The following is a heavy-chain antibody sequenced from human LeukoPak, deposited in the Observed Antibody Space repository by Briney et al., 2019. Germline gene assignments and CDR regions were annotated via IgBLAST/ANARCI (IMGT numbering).Heavy chain of an antibody. Sequence: PGGSLRLSCAASGFTFSTSAMTWVRQAPGKRLEWVSSISGSGGSQLYTDSVRGRFSISRDNSKNTLSLQMHSLRDADTPVYYCARGYYSNSYRLFVCWGQGTLVTVSS. V-gene: IGHV3-23*01. CDR2: ISGSGGSQ. CDR3: ARGYYSNSYRLFVC. CDR1: GFTFSTSA. J-gene: IGHJ4*02. D-gene: IGHD3-22*01.